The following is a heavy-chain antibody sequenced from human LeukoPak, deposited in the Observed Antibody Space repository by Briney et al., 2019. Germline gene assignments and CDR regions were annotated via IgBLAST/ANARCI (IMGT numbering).Heavy chain of an antibody. CDR2: IYYSGST. CDR3: ATTSGGYGDYVSRYFDY. CDR1: GGSISSGDYY. Sequence: SETLSLTCTVSGGSISSGDYYWGWLRQPPGTGLEWIGYIYYSGSTYYNPSLKSRVTITVDTSKNQFSLKLSSVTAADTAVYYCATTSGGYGDYVSRYFDYWGQGTLVTVSS. V-gene: IGHV4-30-4*01. J-gene: IGHJ4*02. D-gene: IGHD4-17*01.